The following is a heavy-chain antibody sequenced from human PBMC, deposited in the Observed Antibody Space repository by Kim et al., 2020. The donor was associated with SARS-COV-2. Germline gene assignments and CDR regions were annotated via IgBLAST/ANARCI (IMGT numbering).Heavy chain of an antibody. J-gene: IGHJ6*02. CDR2: IYPGDSDT. CDR3: VASRRGTDARSIDFYFGKDF. V-gene: IGHV5-51*01. D-gene: IGHD3-16*01. Sequence: GESLKISCRASGQNLINYWVGWVRQMPGKGLEWMGIIYPGDSDTRYSPSFQGQITISADQTSYTAYLQWRRLKASDTAVYFCVASRRGTDARSIDFYFGKDFWGQGTTVTVS. CDR1: GQNLINYW.